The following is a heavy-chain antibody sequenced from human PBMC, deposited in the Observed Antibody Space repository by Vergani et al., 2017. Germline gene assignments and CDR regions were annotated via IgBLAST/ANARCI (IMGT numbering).Heavy chain of an antibody. D-gene: IGHD4-23*01. Sequence: EVQLLESGGGLVQPGGSLRLSCAASGFTFSSYAMSWVRQAPGKGLEWVSAIRGSGGSTYYADSVKGRFTISRDNSKNTLYLQMNSLRAEDTAVYYCAKDWAGPPRGAEVNYWGQGTLVTVSS. CDR1: GFTFSSYA. J-gene: IGHJ4*02. V-gene: IGHV3-23*01. CDR3: AKDWAGPPRGAEVNY. CDR2: IRGSGGST.